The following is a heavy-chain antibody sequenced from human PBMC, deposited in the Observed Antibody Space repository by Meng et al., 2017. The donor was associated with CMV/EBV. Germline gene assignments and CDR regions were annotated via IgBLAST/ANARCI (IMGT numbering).Heavy chain of an antibody. D-gene: IGHD2-2*01. V-gene: IGHV4-38-2*02. CDR3: ARERGFVVVVPAANGPFDY. CDR1: GYSISSGYY. J-gene: IGHJ4*02. CDR2: IYHSGST. Sequence: SETLSLTCTVSGYSISSGYYWGWIRQPPGKGLEWIGSIYHSGSTYYNPSLKSRVTISVDTSKNQFSLKLSSVTAADTAVYYCARERGFVVVVPAANGPFDYWGQGMLVTVSS.